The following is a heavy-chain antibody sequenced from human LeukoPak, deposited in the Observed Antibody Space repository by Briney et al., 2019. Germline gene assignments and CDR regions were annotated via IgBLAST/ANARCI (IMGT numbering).Heavy chain of an antibody. D-gene: IGHD3-10*01. CDR1: GFTFSSYW. Sequence: GGSLRLSCAASGFTFSSYWMSWVRQAPGKGLEWVANIKQDGSEKYYVDSVKGRFTISRDDAKNSLYLQMNSLRAEDTAVYYCARRGGSGKNWFDPWGQGTLVTVSS. CDR3: ARRGGSGKNWFDP. J-gene: IGHJ5*02. CDR2: IKQDGSEK. V-gene: IGHV3-7*01.